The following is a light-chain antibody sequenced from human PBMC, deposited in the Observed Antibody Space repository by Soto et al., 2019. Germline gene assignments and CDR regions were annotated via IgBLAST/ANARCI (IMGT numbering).Light chain of an antibody. J-gene: IGKJ2*01. CDR1: QSVSSSF. CDR3: QQYGSEPLT. V-gene: IGKV3-20*01. Sequence: EIVLTQSPGTLSLSPGDRATLSCRASQSVSSSFLAWYQQKPGQAPRLLIYGASSRATGIPDRFSGSGSGTDFTLTISRLEPEDFAVYYCQQYGSEPLTFGQGTKLGIK. CDR2: GAS.